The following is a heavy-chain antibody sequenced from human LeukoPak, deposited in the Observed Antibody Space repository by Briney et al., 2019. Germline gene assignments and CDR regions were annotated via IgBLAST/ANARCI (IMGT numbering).Heavy chain of an antibody. Sequence: SVKVSCKASGGTFSSYAISWERQAPGQGLEWMGGIIPIFGTANYAQKFQGRVTITADESTRTAYMELSSLRSEDTAVYYCARAGEGTAMSFFDYWGQGTLVTVSS. CDR2: IIPIFGTA. V-gene: IGHV1-69*13. CDR3: ARAGEGTAMSFFDY. CDR1: GGTFSSYA. J-gene: IGHJ4*02. D-gene: IGHD5-18*01.